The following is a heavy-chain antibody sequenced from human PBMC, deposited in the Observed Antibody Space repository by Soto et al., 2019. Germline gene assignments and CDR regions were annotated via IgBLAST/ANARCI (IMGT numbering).Heavy chain of an antibody. V-gene: IGHV3-53*01. D-gene: IGHD1-26*01. CDR1: GFTVSSNY. Sequence: EVQLVESGGGLIQPGGSLRLSCAASGFTVSSNYMSWVRQAPGKGLEWVSVIYSGGSTYYADSLKGRFTISRDNSKNTAHLQMNSLRAEDTAVYYCAREWELPNYYGMDGWGQGTTVTVSS. J-gene: IGHJ6*02. CDR2: IYSGGST. CDR3: AREWELPNYYGMDG.